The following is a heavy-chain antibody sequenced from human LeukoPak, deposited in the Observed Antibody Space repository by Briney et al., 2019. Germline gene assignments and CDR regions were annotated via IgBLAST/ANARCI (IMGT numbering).Heavy chain of an antibody. Sequence: GGSLRLSCAASGFTFSSYAMSWVRQAPGKGLEWVSAISGSGGSTYYADSVKGRSTISRDNSKNTLYLQMNSLRAEDTAVYYCVNLNWYRYYFDYWGQGTLVTVSS. CDR3: VNLNWYRYYFDY. CDR2: ISGSGGST. D-gene: IGHD6-13*01. J-gene: IGHJ4*02. V-gene: IGHV3-23*01. CDR1: GFTFSSYA.